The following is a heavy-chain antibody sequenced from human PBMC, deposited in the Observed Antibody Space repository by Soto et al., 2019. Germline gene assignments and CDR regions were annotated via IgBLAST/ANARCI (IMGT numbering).Heavy chain of an antibody. CDR3: ARDQWDSYGSYYFDY. D-gene: IGHD5-18*01. CDR1: GGSISSGGYS. J-gene: IGHJ4*02. Sequence: SETLSLTCAVSGGSISSGGYSWSWIRQPPGKGLEWIGYIYHSGSTYYNPSPKSRVTISVDRSKNQFSLKLSSVTAADTAVYYCARDQWDSYGSYYFDYWGQGTLVTVSS. V-gene: IGHV4-30-2*01. CDR2: IYHSGST.